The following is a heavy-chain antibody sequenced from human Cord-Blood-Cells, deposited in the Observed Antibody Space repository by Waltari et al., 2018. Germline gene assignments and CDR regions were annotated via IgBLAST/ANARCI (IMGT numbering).Heavy chain of an antibody. V-gene: IGHV5-51*01. D-gene: IGHD6-6*01. CDR3: ARLSFYRSSFDDY. Sequence: EVQLVQSGAEVKKPGESLKISCKGSGYSFTSYWIGWVRQMPGKGLEGMGITYPGDSDTRYSPSFQGQVTTSADKSLSTAYLQCSSLKASDTAMYYCARLSFYRSSFDDYWGQGTLVTVSS. J-gene: IGHJ4*02. CDR2: TYPGDSDT. CDR1: GYSFTSYW.